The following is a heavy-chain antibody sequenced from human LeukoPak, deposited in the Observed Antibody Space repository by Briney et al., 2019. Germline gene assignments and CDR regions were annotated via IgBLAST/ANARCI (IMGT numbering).Heavy chain of an antibody. V-gene: IGHV3-21*01. D-gene: IGHD5-18*01. J-gene: IGHJ4*02. Sequence: GGSLRLSCAAPGFTFSSHSMNSVRQAPGKGLGWVSSISSSSSYIYYADSVKGRFTISRDNAKNSLYLQMNSLRAEDTAVYYCARGGAMVSPDYWGQGTLVTVSS. CDR2: ISSSSSYI. CDR1: GFTFSSHS. CDR3: ARGGAMVSPDY.